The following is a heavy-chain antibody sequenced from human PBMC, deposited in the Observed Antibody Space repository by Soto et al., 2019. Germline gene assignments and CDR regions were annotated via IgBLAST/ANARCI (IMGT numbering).Heavy chain of an antibody. D-gene: IGHD2-2*01. V-gene: IGHV2-5*02. CDR1: GFSLSADGVG. CDR3: AHSYGVTSWPNDVFDV. J-gene: IGHJ3*01. CDR2: IYWDDDQ. Sequence: ITLKESGPTLVKPTQTLTLTCTFSGFSLSADGVGVGWIRQPPGKALEWLALIYWDDDQRYRPSLKTRLTITKDTSKNQVVITMTNMEPVDTATYYCAHSYGVTSWPNDVFDVWGQGTVVTVSS.